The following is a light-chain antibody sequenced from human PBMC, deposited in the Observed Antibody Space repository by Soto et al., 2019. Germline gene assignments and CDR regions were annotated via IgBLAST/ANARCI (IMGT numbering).Light chain of an antibody. Sequence: IVLTQSPGTLSLSPGERATLSCRASQSVSSSYFVWYQQRPGQPPRLLIYGTSTRAAGISDRFSGSGSGTDFTLTIYRLEPGDSAVYYCQQYGTSALTFGGGTKV. CDR2: GTS. V-gene: IGKV3-20*01. CDR1: QSVSSSY. J-gene: IGKJ4*01. CDR3: QQYGTSALT.